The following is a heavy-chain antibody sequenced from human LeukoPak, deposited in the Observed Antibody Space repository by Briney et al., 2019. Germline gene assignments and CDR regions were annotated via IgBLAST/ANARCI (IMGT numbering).Heavy chain of an antibody. CDR3: ERERGYSYGWYYFDY. D-gene: IGHD5-18*01. V-gene: IGHV1-69*05. CDR1: GGTFSSYA. Sequence: ASVKVSCKASGGTFSSYAISWVRQAPGQGLEWMGGIIPIFGTANYAQKFQGRVTITTDESTSTAYMELRSLRSEDTAVYYCERERGYSYGWYYFDYWGQGTLVTVSS. J-gene: IGHJ4*02. CDR2: IIPIFGTA.